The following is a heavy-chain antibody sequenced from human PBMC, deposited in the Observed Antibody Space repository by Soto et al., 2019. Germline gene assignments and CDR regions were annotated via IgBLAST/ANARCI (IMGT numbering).Heavy chain of an antibody. J-gene: IGHJ4*02. Sequence: ASVKVSCKTSGYTFTSYQISWVRQAPGQGLEWMGWISAYNTNTNYAQKFQGRVTMTTDTLTSTAYMELRSLRSDDTAVYYCARDTPPTDYWGQGTLVTVS. CDR2: ISAYNTNT. CDR3: ARDTPPTDY. V-gene: IGHV1-18*01. CDR1: GYTFTSYQ.